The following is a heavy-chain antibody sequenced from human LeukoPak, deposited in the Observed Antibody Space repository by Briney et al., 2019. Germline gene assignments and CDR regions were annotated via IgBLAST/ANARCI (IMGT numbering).Heavy chain of an antibody. CDR1: GFTFSDYY. CDR3: ARDYYDSSGPIDY. Sequence: GGSLRLSCAASGFTFSDYYMSWIRQAPGKGLEWVSYISSSGSTIYYADSVKGRFTISRDNAKNSLYLQMNSLRAEDTAAYYCARDYYDSSGPIDYWGQGTLVTVSS. CDR2: ISSSGSTI. J-gene: IGHJ4*02. V-gene: IGHV3-11*01. D-gene: IGHD3-22*01.